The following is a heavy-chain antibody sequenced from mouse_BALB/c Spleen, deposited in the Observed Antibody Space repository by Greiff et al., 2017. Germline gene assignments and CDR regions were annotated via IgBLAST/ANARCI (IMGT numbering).Heavy chain of an antibody. CDR3: ARRGATATSYAMDY. V-gene: IGHV1-20*02. CDR2: INPYNGDT. J-gene: IGHJ4*01. D-gene: IGHD1-2*01. Sequence: EVQLQESGPELVKPGASVKISCKASGYSFTGYFMNWVMQSHGKSLEWIGRINPYNGDTFYNQKFKGKATLTVDKSSSTAHMELRSLASEDSAVYYCARRGATATSYAMDYWGQGTSVTVSS. CDR1: GYSFTGYF.